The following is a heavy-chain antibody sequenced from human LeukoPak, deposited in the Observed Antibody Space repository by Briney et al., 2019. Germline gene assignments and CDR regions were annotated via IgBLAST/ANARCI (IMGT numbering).Heavy chain of an antibody. CDR1: GGSFSGYY. J-gene: IGHJ2*01. D-gene: IGHD6-19*01. CDR2: INHSGST. Sequence: SETLSLTCAVYGGSFSGYYWGWIRQPPGKGLEWIGEINHSGSTNYNPSLKSRVTISVDTSKNQFSLKLSSVTAADTAVYYCARAEMYSSGWYDWYFDLWGRGTLVTVSS. CDR3: ARAEMYSSGWYDWYFDL. V-gene: IGHV4-34*01.